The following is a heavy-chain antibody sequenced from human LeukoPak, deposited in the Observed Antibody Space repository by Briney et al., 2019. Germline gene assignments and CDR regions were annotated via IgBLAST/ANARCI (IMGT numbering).Heavy chain of an antibody. CDR3: ARVSGGSVARLRPYGFLGN. CDR1: GGSLSSYY. Sequence: PSETLSLTCTVSGGSLSSYYWSWIRQPPGKGLEWIGYIYYSGSTNYNPSLKSRVTISVDTSKNQFSLKLSSVTAADTAVYYCARVSGGSVARLRPYGFLGNWGQGTLVTVSS. CDR2: IYYSGST. D-gene: IGHD3-3*01. J-gene: IGHJ4*02. V-gene: IGHV4-59*01.